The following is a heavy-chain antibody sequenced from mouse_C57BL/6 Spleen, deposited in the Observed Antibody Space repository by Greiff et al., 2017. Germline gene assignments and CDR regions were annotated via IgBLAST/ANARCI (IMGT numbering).Heavy chain of an antibody. CDR2: ISSGGDYI. D-gene: IGHD2-1*01. Sequence: EVKVVESGEGLVKPGGSLKLSCAASGFTFSSYAMSWVRQTPEKRLEWVAYISSGGDYIYYADPVKGRFTISRDNARNTLYLQMSSLKSEDTAMYYCTRDGGNYEAMDDWGQGTSVTVSS. CDR1: GFTFSSYA. J-gene: IGHJ4*01. CDR3: TRDGGNYEAMDD. V-gene: IGHV5-9-1*02.